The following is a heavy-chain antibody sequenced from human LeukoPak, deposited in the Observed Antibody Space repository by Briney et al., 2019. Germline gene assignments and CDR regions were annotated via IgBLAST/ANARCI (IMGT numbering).Heavy chain of an antibody. CDR1: GYTFTGYY. Sequence: ASVKVSCKASGYTFTGYYLHWVRQAPGQGLEWMGRINPNSGVTNYAQKFQGRVTMTRDTSINTAYMELSSLRSDDTAVYYCAREGAARVPCWDYWGQGTLVTVSS. V-gene: IGHV1-2*06. D-gene: IGHD6-6*01. CDR2: INPNSGVT. CDR3: AREGAARVPCWDY. J-gene: IGHJ4*02.